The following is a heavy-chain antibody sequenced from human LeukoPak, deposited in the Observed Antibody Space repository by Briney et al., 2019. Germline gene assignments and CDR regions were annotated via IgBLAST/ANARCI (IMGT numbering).Heavy chain of an antibody. J-gene: IGHJ6*02. CDR2: INPNSGGT. Sequence: ASVKVSCKASGYTFTGYFMHWVRQAPGQGLEWMGWINPNSGGTNYAQKFQGWVTMTRDTSISTAYMELSRLRSDDTAVYYCARALSYGDYRYYYYYGMDVWGQGTTVTVSS. D-gene: IGHD4-17*01. CDR3: ARALSYGDYRYYYYYGMDV. V-gene: IGHV1-2*04. CDR1: GYTFTGYF.